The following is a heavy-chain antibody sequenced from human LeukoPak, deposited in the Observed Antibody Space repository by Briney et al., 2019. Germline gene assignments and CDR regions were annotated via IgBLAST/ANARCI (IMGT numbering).Heavy chain of an antibody. CDR2: IIPIFGTA. Sequence: GASVKVSCKASGGTFSSYAISWVRQAPGQGLGWMGGIIPIFGTANYAQKFQGRVTITTDESTSTAYMELSSLRSEDTAVYYCARGRERDYYYYYMDVWGKGTTVTVSS. V-gene: IGHV1-69*05. D-gene: IGHD1-1*01. CDR3: ARGRERDYYYYYMDV. J-gene: IGHJ6*03. CDR1: GGTFSSYA.